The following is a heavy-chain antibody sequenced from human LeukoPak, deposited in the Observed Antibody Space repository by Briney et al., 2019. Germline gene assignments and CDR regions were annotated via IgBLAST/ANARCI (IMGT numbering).Heavy chain of an antibody. Sequence: PGESLKISCKGSGYSFTNYWIGWVRQMPGKGLEWMGAIYPGDSDTRYSPSFQGQVTISVDKSISTAYLHWSSLKASDTAMYYCARPLDAVAGTSSDYWGQGTLLTVSS. V-gene: IGHV5-51*03. CDR2: IYPGDSDT. D-gene: IGHD6-19*01. CDR1: GYSFTNYW. CDR3: ARPLDAVAGTSSDY. J-gene: IGHJ4*02.